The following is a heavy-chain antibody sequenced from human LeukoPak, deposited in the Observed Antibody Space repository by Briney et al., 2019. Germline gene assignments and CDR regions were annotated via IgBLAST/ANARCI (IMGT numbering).Heavy chain of an antibody. J-gene: IGHJ4*02. V-gene: IGHV1-2*02. CDR2: INPNSGGT. CDR1: GYTFTGYY. CDR3: ARGKTDPERITMVRGVFDY. D-gene: IGHD3-10*01. Sequence: SVKVSCKASGYTFTGYYMHWVRQAPGQGPEWMGWINPNSGGTNYAQKFQGRVTMTRDTSISTAYMELSRLRSDDTAVYYCARGKTDPERITMVRGVFDYWGQGTLVTVSS.